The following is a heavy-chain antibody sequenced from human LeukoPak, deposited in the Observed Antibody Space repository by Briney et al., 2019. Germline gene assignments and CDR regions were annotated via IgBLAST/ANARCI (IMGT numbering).Heavy chain of an antibody. CDR2: IIPIFGTA. D-gene: IGHD6-13*01. CDR3: ARSPTRSSSWFYSFDY. Sequence: ASVKVSCKASGGTFSSYAISWVRQAPGQGLEWMGGIIPIFGTANYAQKFQGRVTITTDESTSTAYMELSSLRSEDTAVYYCARSPTRSSSWFYSFDYWGQGTLVTVSS. CDR1: GGTFSSYA. J-gene: IGHJ4*02. V-gene: IGHV1-69*05.